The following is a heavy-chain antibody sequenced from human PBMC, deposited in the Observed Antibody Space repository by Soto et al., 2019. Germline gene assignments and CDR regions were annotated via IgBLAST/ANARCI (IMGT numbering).Heavy chain of an antibody. V-gene: IGHV1-69*02. J-gene: IGHJ4*02. Sequence: QVQLVQYGSEVKKPGSSVRVSCKTSGGTFRIYTISWVRQAPGQGLEWMGRVLPFLDITSYSQRFQGRVTITVDRSTTTAYRELSSLRSEDTAVYYCARDRDNSNGPNFYSWGQGTLVTVSS. D-gene: IGHD1-20*01. CDR2: VLPFLDIT. CDR1: GGTFRIYT. CDR3: ARDRDNSNGPNFYS.